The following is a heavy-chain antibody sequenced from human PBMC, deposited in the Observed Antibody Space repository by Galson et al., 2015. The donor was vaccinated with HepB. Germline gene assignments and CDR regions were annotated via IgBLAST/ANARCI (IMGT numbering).Heavy chain of an antibody. D-gene: IGHD6-19*01. CDR1: GFTFSSYS. J-gene: IGHJ4*02. Sequence: SLRLSCAASGFTFSSYSIHWVREAPGKGLEWVAIISHDGRNTYYAYSVKGRFTISRDNSRNTLYLQMNGLRSDDTAVYYWARERGAGWYEGNDYWGQGTRVVVSS. CDR3: ARERGAGWYEGNDY. CDR2: ISHDGRNT. V-gene: IGHV3-30*04.